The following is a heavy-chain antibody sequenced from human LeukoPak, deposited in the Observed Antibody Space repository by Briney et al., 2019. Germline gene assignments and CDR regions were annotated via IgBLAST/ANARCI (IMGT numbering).Heavy chain of an antibody. CDR1: GFTFSDYY. CDR2: ISKDGNTR. J-gene: IGHJ4*02. D-gene: IGHD6-19*01. CDR3: ASWPGGWYGEDS. Sequence: GGSLRLSCAASGFTFSDYYMSWIRQAPGKGLEWVSYISKDGNTRNYADSVKGRFTISRDNAKNSLFLQMNSLRAEDTAVYYCASWPGGWYGEDSWGQGTLVTVSS. V-gene: IGHV3-11*01.